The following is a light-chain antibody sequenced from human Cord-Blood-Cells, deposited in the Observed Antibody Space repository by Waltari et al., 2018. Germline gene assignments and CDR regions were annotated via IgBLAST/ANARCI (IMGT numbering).Light chain of an antibody. CDR1: SSDVGGYNY. CDR3: CSYAGSYTV. CDR2: DVS. Sequence: QSTLTQPRSVSGSPGQSVTISCTGTSSDVGGYNYVSWYQQHPGKAPKLMIYDVSKRPSGVPDRFDGSKSGNTASLTISGLQAEDEADYYCCSYAGSYTVFGGGTELTVL. J-gene: IGLJ3*02. V-gene: IGLV2-11*01.